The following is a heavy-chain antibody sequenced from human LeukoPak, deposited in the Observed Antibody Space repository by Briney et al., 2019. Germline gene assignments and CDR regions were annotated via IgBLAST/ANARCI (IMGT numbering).Heavy chain of an antibody. CDR3: ARAHCTNGVCYGEYYYYMDV. CDR1: GDSLSSNSAA. CDR2: TYYRSKWYN. V-gene: IGHV6-1*01. D-gene: IGHD2-8*01. Sequence: SQTLSLTCAISGDSLSSNSAAWNWTRQSPSRGLEWLERTYYRSKWYNDYAVSVKSRITINPDTSKNQFSLQLNSVTPEDTAVYYCARAHCTNGVCYGEYYYYMDVWGKGTTVTVSS. J-gene: IGHJ6*03.